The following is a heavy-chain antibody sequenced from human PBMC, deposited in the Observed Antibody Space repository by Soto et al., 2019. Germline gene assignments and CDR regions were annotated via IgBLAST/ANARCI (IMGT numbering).Heavy chain of an antibody. Sequence: VQLVESGGGVVQPGRSLRLSCAASGFTFSSYAMSWVRQAPGKGLEWVSAISGSGGSTYYADSVKGRFTISRDNSKNTLYLQMNSLRAEDTAVYYCAKDRGSGSNGDYWGQGTLVTVSS. CDR3: AKDRGSGSNGDY. V-gene: IGHV3-23*04. CDR2: ISGSGGST. J-gene: IGHJ4*02. D-gene: IGHD1-26*01. CDR1: GFTFSSYA.